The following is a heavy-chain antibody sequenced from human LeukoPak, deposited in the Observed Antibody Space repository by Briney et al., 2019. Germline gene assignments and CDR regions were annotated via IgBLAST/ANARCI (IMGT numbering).Heavy chain of an antibody. CDR1: GGSISSGSYY. V-gene: IGHV4-61*02. CDR2: IYTSGST. CDR3: ARGLAYFGVATGGYYYYMDV. D-gene: IGHD3-3*01. Sequence: SETLSLTCTVPGGSISSGSYYWSWIRQPAGKGLEWIGRIYTSGSTNYNPSLKSRVTISVDTSKNQFSLKLSSVTAADTAVYYCARGLAYFGVATGGYYYYMDVWGKGTTVTVSS. J-gene: IGHJ6*03.